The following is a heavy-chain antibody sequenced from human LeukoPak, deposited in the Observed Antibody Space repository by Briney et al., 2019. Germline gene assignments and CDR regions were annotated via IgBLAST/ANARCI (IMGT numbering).Heavy chain of an antibody. J-gene: IGHJ4*02. CDR1: RFTFSSYA. CDR2: ISGSDSST. CDR3: AKDRVVRGVMGANDY. D-gene: IGHD3-10*01. Sequence: GASLRLSCTASRFTFSSYAMTWVRQAPGKGLEWVSTISGSDSSTYYADSVKGRFTVSRDNSKNTLCLQMNSLRAEDTAVYYCAKDRVVRGVMGANDYWGQGALVTVSS. V-gene: IGHV3-23*01.